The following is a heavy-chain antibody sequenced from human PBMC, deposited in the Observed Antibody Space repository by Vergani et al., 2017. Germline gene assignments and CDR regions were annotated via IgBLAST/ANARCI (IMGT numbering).Heavy chain of an antibody. CDR1: GFTFSSYG. Sequence: QVQLVESGGGVVQPGRSLRLSCAASGFTFSSYGTHWVRQAPGKGLEWVAVISYDGSNKYYADSVKGRFTISRDNSKNTLYLQMNSLRAEDTAVYYCAKEVGGGYSPYYYYMDVWGKGP. V-gene: IGHV3-30*18. J-gene: IGHJ6*03. CDR3: AKEVGGGYSPYYYYMDV. CDR2: ISYDGSNK. D-gene: IGHD5-18*01.